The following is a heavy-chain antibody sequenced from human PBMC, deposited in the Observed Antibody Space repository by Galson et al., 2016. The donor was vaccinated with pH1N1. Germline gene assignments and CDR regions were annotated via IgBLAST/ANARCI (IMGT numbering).Heavy chain of an antibody. CDR3: AKVRPAVVDATVYFYYGIDV. V-gene: IGHV3-48*03. J-gene: IGHJ6*02. CDR1: GFRFSYYE. CDR2: ISTSSSTI. D-gene: IGHD2-15*01. Sequence: SLRLSCAASGFRFSYYEMNWVRRAPGRGLEWVSYISTSSSTIYYADSVKGRFTISRDNAKNSLYLQMNSLRADDTAIYYCAKVRPAVVDATVYFYYGIDVWGQGTTVTVSS.